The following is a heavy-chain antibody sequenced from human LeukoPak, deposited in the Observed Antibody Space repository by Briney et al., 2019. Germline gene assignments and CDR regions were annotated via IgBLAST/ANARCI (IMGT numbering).Heavy chain of an antibody. CDR3: AKDRPQYYGSGSYRDY. CDR1: GFTFSSYA. Sequence: PGGSLRLSCAASGFTFSSYAMSWVRQAPGKGLEWVSAISGSGGSTYYADSVKGRFPISRDNSKNTLYLQMNSLRAEDTAVYYCAKDRPQYYGSGSYRDYWGQGTLVTVSS. J-gene: IGHJ4*02. CDR2: ISGSGGST. D-gene: IGHD3-10*01. V-gene: IGHV3-23*01.